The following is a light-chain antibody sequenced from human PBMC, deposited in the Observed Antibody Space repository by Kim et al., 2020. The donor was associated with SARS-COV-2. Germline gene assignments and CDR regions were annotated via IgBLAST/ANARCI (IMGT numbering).Light chain of an antibody. Sequence: EIVLTQSPGTLSLSPGERATLSCRASQSVSSSYLAWYQQKPGQAPRLLIYGASSRATGIPDRFSGSGSGTDFTLTISRLEPEDFAVYYCQQYGSPPPWTFGGGTKVDIK. CDR2: GAS. J-gene: IGKJ4*01. CDR3: QQYGSPPPWT. V-gene: IGKV3-20*01. CDR1: QSVSSSY.